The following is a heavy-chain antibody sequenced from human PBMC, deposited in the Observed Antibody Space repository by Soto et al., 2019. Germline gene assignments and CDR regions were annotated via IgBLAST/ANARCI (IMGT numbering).Heavy chain of an antibody. D-gene: IGHD1-1*01. J-gene: IGHJ3*02. CDR3: ALQEALHATKIDAFDI. CDR1: GFTFSSYA. Sequence: GGSLRLSCAASGFTFSSYAMHWVRQAPGKGLEWVAVISYDGSNKYYADSVKGRFTISRDNSKNTLYLQMNSLRAEDTAVYYCALQEALHATKIDAFDIWGQGTMVTVSS. CDR2: ISYDGSNK. V-gene: IGHV3-30-3*01.